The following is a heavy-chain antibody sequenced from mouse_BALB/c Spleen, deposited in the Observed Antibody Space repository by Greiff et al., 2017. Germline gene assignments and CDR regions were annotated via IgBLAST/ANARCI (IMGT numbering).Heavy chain of an antibody. Sequence: EVHLVESGGGLVKPGGSLKLSCAASGFTFSSYAMSWVRQSPEKRLEWVAEISSGGSYTYYPDTVTGRFTISRDNAKNTLYLEMSSLRSEDTAMYYCAKPYYYGSSYDFDVWGAGTTVTVSS. CDR1: GFTFSSYA. J-gene: IGHJ1*01. CDR3: AKPYYYGSSYDFDV. D-gene: IGHD1-1*01. CDR2: ISSGGSYT. V-gene: IGHV5-9-4*01.